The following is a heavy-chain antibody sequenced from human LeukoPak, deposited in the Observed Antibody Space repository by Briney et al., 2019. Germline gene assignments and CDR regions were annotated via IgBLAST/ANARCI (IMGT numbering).Heavy chain of an antibody. D-gene: IGHD2-2*01. Sequence: GGSLRLSCAASGFTFSSYWMSWVRQAPGKGLEWVANIKQDGSQKYYVDSVKRRFTISRDNAKNSLYLQMNSLRAEDTARYYCASISVEVCYGHSGQGTPVTASS. J-gene: IGHJ1*01. CDR1: GFTFSSYW. V-gene: IGHV3-7*03. CDR2: IKQDGSQK. CDR3: ASISVEVCYGH.